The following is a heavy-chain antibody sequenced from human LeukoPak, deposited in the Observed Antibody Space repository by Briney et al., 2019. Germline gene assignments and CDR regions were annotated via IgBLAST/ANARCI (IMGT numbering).Heavy chain of an antibody. V-gene: IGHV4-34*01. D-gene: IGHD6-6*01. J-gene: IGHJ6*03. CDR3: ARERVYPDGYYYYMDV. Sequence: SETLSLTCAVYGGSFSGYYWSWIRQPPGKGLEWIGSIYHSGSTYYNPSLKSRVTISVDTSKNQFSLKPSSVTAADTAVYYCARERVYPDGYYYYMDVWGKGTTVTVSS. CDR1: GGSFSGYY. CDR2: IYHSGST.